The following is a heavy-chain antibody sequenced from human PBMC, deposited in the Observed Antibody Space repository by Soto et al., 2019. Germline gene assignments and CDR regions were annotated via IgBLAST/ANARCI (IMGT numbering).Heavy chain of an antibody. J-gene: IGHJ5*02. Sequence: QVPLVESGGGLVKPGGSLRLSCAASGFSFSDYYMTWIRQTPGKGLEWVSYIANSGGKKDYADSVKGRFTISRDNAKNLLYLQMNSLRAEDTAVYYCARAAGWFDPWGQGTLVTVSS. CDR1: GFSFSDYY. CDR2: IANSGGKK. V-gene: IGHV3-11*01. CDR3: ARAAGWFDP.